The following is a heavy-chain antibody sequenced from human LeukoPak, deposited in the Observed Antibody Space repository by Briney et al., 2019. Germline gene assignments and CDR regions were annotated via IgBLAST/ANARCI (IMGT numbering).Heavy chain of an antibody. V-gene: IGHV3-30-3*01. CDR1: EFTFSSYT. J-gene: IGHJ4*02. Sequence: GGSLRLSCAASEFTFSSYTMHWVRQAPGKGLEWVALISYDGSNKYYADSVKGRFIISRDNSKNTLYLQMNSLRAEDTAMYYCVREPSRSAYFDYWGQGTLVTVSS. CDR2: ISYDGSNK. D-gene: IGHD3-22*01. CDR3: VREPSRSAYFDY.